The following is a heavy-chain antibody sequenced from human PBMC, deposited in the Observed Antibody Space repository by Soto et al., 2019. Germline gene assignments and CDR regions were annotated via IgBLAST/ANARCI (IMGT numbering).Heavy chain of an antibody. V-gene: IGHV1-18*01. Sequence: ASVKVSCKASGYTFTSYGISRVRQAPGQGLEWMGWISAYNGNTNYAQKLQGRVTVTTDTSTSTAYMELRSLRSDDTAVYYCARDLHYGDYGYFDYWGQGTLVTVSS. J-gene: IGHJ4*02. CDR2: ISAYNGNT. CDR1: GYTFTSYG. D-gene: IGHD4-17*01. CDR3: ARDLHYGDYGYFDY.